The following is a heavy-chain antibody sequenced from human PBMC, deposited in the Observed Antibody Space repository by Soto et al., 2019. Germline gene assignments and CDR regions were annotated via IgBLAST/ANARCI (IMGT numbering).Heavy chain of an antibody. CDR1: GFTFNRYG. Sequence: HPGGSLRLSCAASGFTFNRYGMSWVRQAPGKGLEWVPAISASGDNTYYADSVKGRFTISRDSSNNTLYLQMNSLRADDTALYYCVKLRLELLYLDSWGLGALVTVS. CDR3: VKLRLELLYLDS. V-gene: IGHV3-23*01. D-gene: IGHD1-7*01. J-gene: IGHJ4*02. CDR2: ISASGDNT.